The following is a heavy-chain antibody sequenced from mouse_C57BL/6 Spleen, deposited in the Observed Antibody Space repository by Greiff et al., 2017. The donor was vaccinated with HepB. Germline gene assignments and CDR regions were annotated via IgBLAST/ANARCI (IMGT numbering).Heavy chain of an antibody. Sequence: EVQLQESGPVLVKPGASVKMSCKASGYTFTDYYMNWVKQSHGKSLEWIGVINPYNGGTSYNQKFKGKATLTVDKSSSTAYMELNSLTSEDSAVYYCAREGDYEDAMDYWGQGTSVTVSS. J-gene: IGHJ4*01. V-gene: IGHV1-19*01. D-gene: IGHD2-4*01. CDR3: AREGDYEDAMDY. CDR1: GYTFTDYY. CDR2: INPYNGGT.